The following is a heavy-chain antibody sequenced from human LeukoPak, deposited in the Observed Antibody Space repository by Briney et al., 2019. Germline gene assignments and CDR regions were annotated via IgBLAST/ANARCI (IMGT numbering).Heavy chain of an antibody. V-gene: IGHV4-39*01. CDR1: GGSISSSSYY. CDR2: IYYSGST. D-gene: IGHD6-19*01. Sequence: SETLSLTCTVSGGSISSSSYYWGWIRQPPGKGLEWIGNIYYSGSTYYNSSLKSRVTISVDTSKNQFSLKLTSVTAADTAVYYCARHASVSGNWPRPLDSWGQGSLVTVSS. CDR3: ARHASVSGNWPRPLDS. J-gene: IGHJ4*02.